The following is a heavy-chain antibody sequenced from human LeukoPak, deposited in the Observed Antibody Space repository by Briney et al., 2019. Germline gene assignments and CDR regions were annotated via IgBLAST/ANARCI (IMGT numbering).Heavy chain of an antibody. Sequence: GGSLRLSCAASGFTFSNYGMHWVRQSPGKGLEWVAFIRYDGSNEYYADSVKGRFTISRDNSKNTLYLQLKSLGAEDTAVYYCAKVRYDYLRGSNRYSTGFNNNWLDPWGQGTLVTVSS. CDR2: IRYDGSNE. V-gene: IGHV3-30*02. CDR3: AKVRYDYLRGSNRYSTGFNNNWLDP. CDR1: GFTFSNYG. J-gene: IGHJ5*02. D-gene: IGHD3-16*02.